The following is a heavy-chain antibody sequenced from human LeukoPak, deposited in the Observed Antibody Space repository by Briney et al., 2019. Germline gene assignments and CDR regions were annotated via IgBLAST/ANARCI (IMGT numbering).Heavy chain of an antibody. V-gene: IGHV4-34*09. CDR2: IYYSGST. CDR1: GGSFSGYY. J-gene: IGHJ4*02. Sequence: SETLSLACAVYGGSFSGYYWGCIRQPPGKGLEWIGSIYYSGSTYYNPSLKSRVTISIDTSKNQFSLKLSSVTAADTAVYYCARAGGFFSPFGYWGQGTLVTVSS. D-gene: IGHD3-16*01. CDR3: ARAGGFFSPFGY.